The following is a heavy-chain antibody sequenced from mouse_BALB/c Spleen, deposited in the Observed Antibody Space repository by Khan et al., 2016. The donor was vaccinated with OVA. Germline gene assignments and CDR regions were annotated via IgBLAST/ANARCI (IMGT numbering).Heavy chain of an antibody. Sequence: EVELVESGGGLVKPGDSLKLSCAASGFTFSKYAMSWVRQTPEKRLEWVATISSGGGSYIYYPDSVKGRFTIFSANAKNNLFLQMSSLGSEDTAMYYCSRVYFGYFDYWGQGTTLTVSS. CDR1: GFTFSKYA. V-gene: IGHV5-9-3*01. D-gene: IGHD1-1*01. CDR2: ISSGGGSYI. CDR3: SRVYFGYFDY. J-gene: IGHJ2*01.